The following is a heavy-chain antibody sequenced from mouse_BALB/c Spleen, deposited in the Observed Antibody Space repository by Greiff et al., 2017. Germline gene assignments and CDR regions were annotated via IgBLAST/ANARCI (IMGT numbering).Heavy chain of an antibody. Sequence: EVKLMESGGGLVKPGGSLKLSCAASGFTFSDYYMYWVRQTPEKRLEWVATISDGGSYTYYPDSVKGRFTISRDNAKNNLYLQMSSLKSEDTAMYYCARDRDYYGRSGGAMDYWGQGTSVTVSS. CDR2: ISDGGSYT. D-gene: IGHD1-1*01. CDR1: GFTFSDYY. V-gene: IGHV5-4*02. CDR3: ARDRDYYGRSGGAMDY. J-gene: IGHJ4*01.